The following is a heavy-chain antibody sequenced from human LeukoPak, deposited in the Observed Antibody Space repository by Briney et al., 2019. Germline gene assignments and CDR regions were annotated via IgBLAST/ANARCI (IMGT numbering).Heavy chain of an antibody. V-gene: IGHV1-2*04. CDR2: INPNSGGT. Sequence: GASVKVSCKASGYIFTRLYIHWVRQAPGQGLQWMGWINPNSGGTNYAQKFQGWVTMTRDTSISTAYMELSRLRSDDTAVYYCARGTPGSYLGYWGQGTLVTVSS. CDR3: ARGTPGSYLGY. D-gene: IGHD3-16*02. J-gene: IGHJ4*02. CDR1: GYIFTRLY.